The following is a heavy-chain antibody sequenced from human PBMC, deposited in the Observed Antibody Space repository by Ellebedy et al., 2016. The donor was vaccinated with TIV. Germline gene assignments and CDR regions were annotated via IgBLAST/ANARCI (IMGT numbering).Heavy chain of an antibody. V-gene: IGHV1-2*02. J-gene: IGHJ4*02. CDR1: GYTFTGYY. CDR3: ARDPCSGGSCYPMGFDY. Sequence: ASVKVSCKASGYTFTGYYMHWVRQAPGQGLEWMGWINPNSGGTNYAQKFQGRVTMTRDTSISTAYMELSRLRSDDTAVYYCARDPCSGGSCYPMGFDYWGQGTLVTVSS. D-gene: IGHD2-15*01. CDR2: INPNSGGT.